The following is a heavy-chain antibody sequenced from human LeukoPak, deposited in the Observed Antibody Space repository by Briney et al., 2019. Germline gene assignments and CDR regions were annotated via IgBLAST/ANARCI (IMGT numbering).Heavy chain of an antibody. CDR1: GGSISSYY. D-gene: IGHD6-13*01. CDR2: IYYSGST. CDR3: ARHVELSSSEAFDI. V-gene: IGHV4-59*08. Sequence: KPSETLSLTCTVSGGSISSYYWSWIRQPPGEGLEWIGYIYYSGSTNYNPSLKSRVTMSVDTSKNQFSLKLSSVTAADTAVYYCARHVELSSSEAFDIWGQGTMVTVSS. J-gene: IGHJ3*02.